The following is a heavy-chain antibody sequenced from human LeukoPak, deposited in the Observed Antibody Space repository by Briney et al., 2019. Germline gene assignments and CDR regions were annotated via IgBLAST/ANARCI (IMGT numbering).Heavy chain of an antibody. CDR1: GFTFSSSA. V-gene: IGHV3-74*01. Sequence: GGSLRLSCAASGFTFSSSAMSWVRQAPGKGLVWVSRINSDGSSTSYADSVKGRFIISRDNAKNTLSLQMNSLRAEDTAVFYCVRVACSSMTSCATVDYWGQGTLVTVSS. CDR2: INSDGSST. CDR3: VRVACSSMTSCATVDY. D-gene: IGHD2-2*01. J-gene: IGHJ4*02.